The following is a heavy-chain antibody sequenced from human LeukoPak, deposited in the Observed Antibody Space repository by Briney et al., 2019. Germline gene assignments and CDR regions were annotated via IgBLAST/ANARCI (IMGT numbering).Heavy chain of an antibody. J-gene: IGHJ4*02. D-gene: IGHD3-22*01. V-gene: IGHV3-23*01. CDR1: GFTFSSYA. CDR3: AKDPYYYDSSGYFHDLDY. CDR2: ISGSGGST. Sequence: GSLRLSCAASGFTFSSYAMSWVRQAPGKGLEWVSAISGSGGSTYYADSVKGRFTISRDNSKNTLYLQMNSLRAEGTAVYYCAKDPYYYDSSGYFHDLDYWGQGTLVTVSS.